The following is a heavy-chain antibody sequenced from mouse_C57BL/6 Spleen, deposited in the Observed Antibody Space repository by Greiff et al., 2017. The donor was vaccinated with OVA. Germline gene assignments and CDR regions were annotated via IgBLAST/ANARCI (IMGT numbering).Heavy chain of an antibody. D-gene: IGHD2-4*01. CDR1: GYTFTSYW. CDR3: AKIYYDYDRAMDY. V-gene: IGHV1-50*01. Sequence: QVQLQQPGAELVKPGASVKLSCKASGYTFTSYWMQWVKQRPGQGLEWIGEIDPSDSYTNYNQKFKGKATLTVDTSSSTAYMQLSSLTSEDSAVYYCAKIYYDYDRAMDYWGQGTSVTVSS. CDR2: IDPSDSYT. J-gene: IGHJ4*01.